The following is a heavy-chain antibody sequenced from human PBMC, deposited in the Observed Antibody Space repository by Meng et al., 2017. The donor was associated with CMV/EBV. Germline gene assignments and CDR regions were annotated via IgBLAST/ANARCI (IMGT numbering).Heavy chain of an antibody. D-gene: IGHD3-10*01. Sequence: GSLRLSCTVSGDSISSGNYYWGWIRQPPGKGLEWIGSIYYGGSTYYNPSLKSRVIISVDTSKNQFSLKLTSVTAADTAVYYCARDHSYYGSGDYWGQGTLVTVSS. CDR2: IYYGGST. CDR3: ARDHSYYGSGDY. CDR1: GDSISSGNYY. V-gene: IGHV4-39*07. J-gene: IGHJ4*02.